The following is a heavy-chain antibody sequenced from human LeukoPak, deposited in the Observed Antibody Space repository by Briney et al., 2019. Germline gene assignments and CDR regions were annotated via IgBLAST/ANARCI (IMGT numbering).Heavy chain of an antibody. CDR3: ARVWTGYPGHF. Sequence: PSETLSLTCTVSNYSISSGYYWGWIRQPPGKGLEWIGSIYNSGSTYYNPSLKSRVTISVDTSKNQFSLSLSSATAADTAVYYCARVWTGYPGHFWGQGTLVTVSS. D-gene: IGHD3/OR15-3a*01. CDR1: NYSISSGYY. J-gene: IGHJ4*02. V-gene: IGHV4-38-2*02. CDR2: IYNSGST.